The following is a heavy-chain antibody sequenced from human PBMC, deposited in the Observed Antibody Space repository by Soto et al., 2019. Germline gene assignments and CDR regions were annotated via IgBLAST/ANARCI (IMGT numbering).Heavy chain of an antibody. CDR2: IYPGDSDT. CDR1: GYSFTSYW. J-gene: IGHJ3*02. D-gene: IGHD2-15*01. Sequence: GESLKISCKGSGYSFTSYWIGWVRQMPGKGLEWMGIIYPGDSDTRYIPSFQGQVTISADKSISTAYLQWSSLKASDTAMYYCARETVVVVAASASYDAFDIWGQGTMVTVSS. CDR3: ARETVVVVAASASYDAFDI. V-gene: IGHV5-51*01.